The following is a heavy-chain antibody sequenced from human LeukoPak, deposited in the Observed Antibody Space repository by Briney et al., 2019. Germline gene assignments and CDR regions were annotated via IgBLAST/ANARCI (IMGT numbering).Heavy chain of an antibody. J-gene: IGHJ4*02. V-gene: IGHV3-23*01. Sequence: GGSLRLSCAASGFTFSSYAMNWVRQAPGKGLEWVSAISGSGGNTYYADSVKGRFTISRDNAKNTLHLQMNSLRAEDTAVYYCARVSVSKYSSGWYKLDYWGQGTLVTVSS. CDR1: GFTFSSYA. CDR2: ISGSGGNT. D-gene: IGHD6-19*01. CDR3: ARVSVSKYSSGWYKLDY.